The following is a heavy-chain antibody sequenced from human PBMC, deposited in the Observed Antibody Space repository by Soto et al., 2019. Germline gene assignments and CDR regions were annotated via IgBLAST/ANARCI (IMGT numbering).Heavy chain of an antibody. Sequence: GGSLRLSCAASGFTVSSNYMSWVRQAPGKGLEWVSVIYSGGSTYYADSVKGRFTISRHNSKNTLYLQMNSLRAEDTAVYYCARGLTFHDFWSGYYLDVWGKGTTVTVSS. CDR1: GFTVSSNY. V-gene: IGHV3-53*04. D-gene: IGHD3-3*01. CDR3: ARGLTFHDFWSGYYLDV. J-gene: IGHJ6*04. CDR2: IYSGGST.